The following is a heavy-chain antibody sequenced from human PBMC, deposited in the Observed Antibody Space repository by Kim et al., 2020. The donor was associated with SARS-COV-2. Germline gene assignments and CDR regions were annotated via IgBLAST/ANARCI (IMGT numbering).Heavy chain of an antibody. CDR1: GFTFSSYA. D-gene: IGHD2-2*01. V-gene: IGHV3-23*01. J-gene: IGHJ2*01. Sequence: GGSLRLSCAASGFTFSSYAMSWVRQAPGKGLEWVSAISGSGGSTYYTDSVKGRFTISRDNSKNTLYLQMNSLRAEDTAVYYCAKGRYQLLWSEEQYFDLWCRGTLVTVSS. CDR3: AKGRYQLLWSEEQYFDL. CDR2: ISGSGGST.